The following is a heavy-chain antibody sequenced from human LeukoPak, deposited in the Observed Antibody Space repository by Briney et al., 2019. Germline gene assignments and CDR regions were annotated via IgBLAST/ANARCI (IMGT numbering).Heavy chain of an antibody. J-gene: IGHJ1*01. V-gene: IGHV3-30*14. Sequence: GKSLRLSCAASGFTFLSYAMHWVRQTPGKGLEWLAVISYDGKNDYHVDSVKGRFTISRDNSKNILYLQMNSLKPEDTAVYYCARGAPYSSSWHRGDFQSWGQGPQVP. D-gene: IGHD6-13*01. CDR3: ARGAPYSSSWHRGDFQS. CDR2: ISYDGKND. CDR1: GFTFLSYA.